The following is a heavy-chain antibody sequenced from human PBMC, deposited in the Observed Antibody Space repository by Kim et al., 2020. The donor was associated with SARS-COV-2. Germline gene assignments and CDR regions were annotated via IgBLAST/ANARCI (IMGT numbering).Heavy chain of an antibody. V-gene: IGHV1-8*01. Sequence: ASVKVSCKASGYPFTSYDVTWVRQATGQGLEWMGWMNPNSGDTGYAQRFQGRVTMTRNTATSTAYMELSSLRSEDTAVYYCASEYSIAHWGQGTLVTVSS. CDR1: GYPFTSYD. CDR3: ASEYSIAH. D-gene: IGHD6-13*01. CDR2: MNPNSGDT. J-gene: IGHJ5*02.